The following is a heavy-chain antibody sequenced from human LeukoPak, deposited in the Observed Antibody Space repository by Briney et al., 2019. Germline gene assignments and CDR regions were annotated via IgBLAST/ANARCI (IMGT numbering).Heavy chain of an antibody. D-gene: IGHD6-19*01. J-gene: IGHJ3*02. CDR3: ARLAVAGTKINDAFDI. V-gene: IGHV3-30*03. CDR2: ITYDGSNQ. CDR1: GFTFSSRDW. Sequence: GGSLRLSCVASGFTFSSRDWMTWVRQAPGKGLEWVALITYDGSNQYYADSVKGRFTFSKDSSKNTLYLQMNSLRAEDTAMYYCARLAVAGTKINDAFDIWGQGTTVTVSS.